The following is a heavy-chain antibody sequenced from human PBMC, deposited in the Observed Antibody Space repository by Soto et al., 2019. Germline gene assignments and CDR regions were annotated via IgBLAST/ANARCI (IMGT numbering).Heavy chain of an antibody. Sequence: PGGSLRLSCAASGFTFNSYGMHWVRQAPGKGLEWVAVIWYDGSNKYYADSVKGRFTISRDNSKNTLYLQMNSLRAEDTAVYYCARGRITMVRGVMDGMDVWGQGTTVTVSS. CDR3: ARGRITMVRGVMDGMDV. V-gene: IGHV3-33*01. J-gene: IGHJ6*02. CDR1: GFTFNSYG. CDR2: IWYDGSNK. D-gene: IGHD3-10*01.